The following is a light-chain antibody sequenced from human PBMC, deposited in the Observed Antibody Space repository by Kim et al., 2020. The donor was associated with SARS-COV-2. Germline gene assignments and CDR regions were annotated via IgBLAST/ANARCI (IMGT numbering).Light chain of an antibody. Sequence: SLSPGERATLSCRASQSVSKYLAWYQQKPGQAPRLLIFDASNRAAGIPARFSGSGSGTDFSLTISSLEPEDFAVYYCKQRSNWPTFGGGTKVDIK. CDR3: KQRSNWPT. CDR2: DAS. V-gene: IGKV3-11*01. CDR1: QSVSKY. J-gene: IGKJ4*01.